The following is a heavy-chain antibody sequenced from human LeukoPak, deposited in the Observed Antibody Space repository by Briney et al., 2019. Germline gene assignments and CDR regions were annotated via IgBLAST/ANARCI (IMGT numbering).Heavy chain of an antibody. CDR2: IIPIFGTA. D-gene: IGHD1-26*01. CDR1: GGTFSSYA. J-gene: IGHJ5*02. Sequence: ASVKVSCKASGGTFSSYAISWVRQAPGQGLEWMGGIIPIFGTAIYAQKFQGRVTMTEDTSTDTAYMELSSLRSEDTAVYYCATDGSGSYYGWFDPWGQGTLVTVSS. V-gene: IGHV1-69*06. CDR3: ATDGSGSYYGWFDP.